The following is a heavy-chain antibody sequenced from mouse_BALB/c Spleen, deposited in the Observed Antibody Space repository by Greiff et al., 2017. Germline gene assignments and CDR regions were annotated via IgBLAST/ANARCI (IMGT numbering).Heavy chain of an antibody. J-gene: IGHJ4*01. CDR2: INPYNGDT. CDR1: GYSFTGYF. CDR3: ARNGGNYLYYAMDY. D-gene: IGHD2-1*01. Sequence: LVESGPELVKPGASVKISCKASGYSFTGYFMNWVMQSHGKSLEWIGRINPYNGDTFYNQKFKGKATLTVDKSSSTAHMELRSLASEDSAVYYCARNGGNYLYYAMDYWGQGTSVTVSS. V-gene: IGHV1-20*02.